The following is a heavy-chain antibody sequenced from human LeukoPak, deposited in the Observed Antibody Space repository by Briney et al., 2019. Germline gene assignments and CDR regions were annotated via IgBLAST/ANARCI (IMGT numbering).Heavy chain of an antibody. CDR1: GFSLSTSGVG. J-gene: IGHJ5*02. V-gene: IGHV2-5*02. CDR2: IYWDDDK. D-gene: IGHD3-9*01. CDR3: AHRGGEVLRYFDWTNSFDP. Sequence: SGPTLVKPTQTLTLTCTFSGFSLSTSGVGVGWIRQPPGKALEWLALIYWDDDKRYSPSLKSRLTITKDTSKNQVVLTMTNMDPVDTATYYCAHRGGEVLRYFDWTNSFDPWGQGTLVTVSS.